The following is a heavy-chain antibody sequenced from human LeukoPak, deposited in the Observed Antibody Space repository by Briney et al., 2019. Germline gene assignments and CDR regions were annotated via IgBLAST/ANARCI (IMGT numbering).Heavy chain of an antibody. D-gene: IGHD3-22*01. Sequence: GGSLRLSCAASGFTFDDYAMRWVRQAPGKGLEWVSGISWNSGSIGYADSVKGRFTISRDNAKNSLYLQMNSLRAEDTALYYCARNSGYYYDSSGYFDYWGQGTLVTVSA. CDR1: GFTFDDYA. V-gene: IGHV3-9*01. CDR2: ISWNSGSI. J-gene: IGHJ4*02. CDR3: ARNSGYYYDSSGYFDY.